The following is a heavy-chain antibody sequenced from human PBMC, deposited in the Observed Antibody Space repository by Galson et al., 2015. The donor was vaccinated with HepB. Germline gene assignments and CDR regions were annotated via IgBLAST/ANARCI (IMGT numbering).Heavy chain of an antibody. J-gene: IGHJ4*02. V-gene: IGHV3-23*01. D-gene: IGHD1-1*01. Sequence: SLRLSCAASGFTFSGYVMSWVRQSPGKGLEWVSTISGSGGSTYYADSVKGQFSISRDNSKNTLYLQMNRLRADDTAVYYCTMDKTGGIFDYWGQGALVTVSS. CDR2: ISGSGGST. CDR3: TMDKTGGIFDY. CDR1: GFTFSGYV.